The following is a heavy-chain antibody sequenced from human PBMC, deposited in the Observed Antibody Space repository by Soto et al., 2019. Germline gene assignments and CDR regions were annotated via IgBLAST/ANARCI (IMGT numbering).Heavy chain of an antibody. CDR3: ARSSLTTTGTGVDY. CDR1: GFSLSTSGMC. V-gene: IGHV2-70*01. D-gene: IGHD1-1*01. J-gene: IGHJ4*02. CDR2: IDWDDDK. Sequence: SGPTGEPTQTLTLTCTFSGFSLSTSGMCVSWIRQPPGKALEWLALIDWDDDKYYSTSLKTRLTISKDTSKNQVVLTMTNMDPVDTATYYCARSSLTTTGTGVDYWGQGTLVTVSS.